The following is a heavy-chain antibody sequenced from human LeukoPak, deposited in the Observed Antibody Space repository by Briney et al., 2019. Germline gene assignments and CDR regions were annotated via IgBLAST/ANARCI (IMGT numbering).Heavy chain of an antibody. J-gene: IGHJ4*02. CDR2: IWYDGSNK. D-gene: IGHD1-1*01. V-gene: IGHV3-30*02. Sequence: GGSLRLSCAASASSFRNNGMHWVRQAPGKGLEWVAFIWYDGSNKYYADSVKGRFTISRDNSKNTLSLQMNSLRAEDTAVFYCAKDRGGTNFDYWGQGTLVTVSS. CDR3: AKDRGGTNFDY. CDR1: ASSFRNNG.